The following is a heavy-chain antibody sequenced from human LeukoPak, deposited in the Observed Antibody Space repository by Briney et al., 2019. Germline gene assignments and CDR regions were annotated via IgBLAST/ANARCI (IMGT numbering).Heavy chain of an antibody. CDR1: GGSISSSSYY. J-gene: IGHJ4*02. Sequence: PSETLSLTCTVSGGSISSSSYYWGWIRQPPGKGLEWIGSMYYSGSSYYNPSLKSRVTISVDTSKNQFSLKLSSVTAADTAVYYCAGLTIAAAGPFDYWGQGTLVTVSS. CDR2: MYYSGSS. CDR3: AGLTIAAAGPFDY. V-gene: IGHV4-39*01. D-gene: IGHD6-13*01.